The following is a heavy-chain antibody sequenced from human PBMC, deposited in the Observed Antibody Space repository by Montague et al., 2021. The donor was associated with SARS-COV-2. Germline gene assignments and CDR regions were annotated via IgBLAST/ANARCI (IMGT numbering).Heavy chain of an antibody. J-gene: IGHJ4*02. CDR2: MSHDGNFE. CDR1: GFTFSTYA. CDR3: AVQPRDSSAWHPFDY. Sequence: SLRLSCAASGFTFSTYAIHWVRQAPGKGLEWVAIMSHDGNFEQYXDSVKGRFTISRDSSKDTLHLQMNSLTAEDTAVYYCAVQPRDSSAWHPFDYWGQGTLVTASS. V-gene: IGHV3-33*01. D-gene: IGHD6-19*01.